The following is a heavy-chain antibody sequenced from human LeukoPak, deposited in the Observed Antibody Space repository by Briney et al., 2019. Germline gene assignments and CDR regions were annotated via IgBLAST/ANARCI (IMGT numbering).Heavy chain of an antibody. CDR1: GFTFSSYG. V-gene: IGHV3-33*01. Sequence: PGRSLRLSCAASGFTFSSYGMHWVRQAPGKGLEWVAVIWYDGSNKYYADSVKGRFTISRDNSKNTLYLQMNSLRAEDTAVYYCARKSYLERPRAFDIWGQGTMVTVSS. CDR2: IWYDGSNK. J-gene: IGHJ3*02. CDR3: ARKSYLERPRAFDI. D-gene: IGHD1-1*01.